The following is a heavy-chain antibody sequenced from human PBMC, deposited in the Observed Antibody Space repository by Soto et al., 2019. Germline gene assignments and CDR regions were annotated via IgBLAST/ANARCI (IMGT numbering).Heavy chain of an antibody. D-gene: IGHD1-26*01. CDR3: ARDTSGSYLGGYYFDY. CDR2: IYYSGST. V-gene: IGHV4-59*01. CDR1: GGSISSYY. Sequence: SETLSLTCTVSGGSISSYYWSWIRQPPGKGLEWIGYIYYSGSTNYNPSLKSRVTISVDTSKNQFSLKLSSVTAADTAVYYCARDTSGSYLGGYYFDYWGQGTLVTVSS. J-gene: IGHJ4*02.